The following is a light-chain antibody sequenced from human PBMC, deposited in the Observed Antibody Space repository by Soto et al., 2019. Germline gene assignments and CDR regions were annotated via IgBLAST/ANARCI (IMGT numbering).Light chain of an antibody. J-gene: IGKJ1*01. Sequence: DIQMTQSPSTLSASVGDRVTITCRASQSISYYLAWYQKKPGKAPKVLIWNASSLQRGVPSRFSGSGSGTELTLTISSLLPDDFATYYCQQYNRFSTWTFGQGTKVDIK. CDR1: QSISYY. V-gene: IGKV1-5*01. CDR3: QQYNRFSTWT. CDR2: NAS.